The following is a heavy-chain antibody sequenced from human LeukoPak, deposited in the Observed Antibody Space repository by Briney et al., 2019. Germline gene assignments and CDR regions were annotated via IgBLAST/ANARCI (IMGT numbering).Heavy chain of an antibody. Sequence: SETLSLTCTVSGGSISSYYWSWIRQPPGKGLEWIGYIYTSGSTNYNPSLKSRVTISVDTSKNQFSLKLSSVTAADTAVYYCAGPMARSSGGDYWGQGTLVTVSS. J-gene: IGHJ4*02. V-gene: IGHV4-4*09. D-gene: IGHD1-26*01. CDR3: AGPMARSSGGDY. CDR2: IYTSGST. CDR1: GGSISSYY.